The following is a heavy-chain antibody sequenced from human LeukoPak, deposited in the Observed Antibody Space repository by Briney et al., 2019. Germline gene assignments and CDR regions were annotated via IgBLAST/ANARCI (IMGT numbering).Heavy chain of an antibody. CDR1: GFTFSDYA. D-gene: IGHD4-23*01. J-gene: IGHJ4*02. CDR2: IASDGNNR. Sequence: GGSLRLSCAASGFTFSDYAMHWVRQVPGKGLVWVSRIASDGNNRDYADSVKGRFTISRDNAKNTLYLQMNSLRVEDTAVYYCARGRPHGNDYWGQGTLVTVSS. V-gene: IGHV3-74*01. CDR3: ARGRPHGNDY.